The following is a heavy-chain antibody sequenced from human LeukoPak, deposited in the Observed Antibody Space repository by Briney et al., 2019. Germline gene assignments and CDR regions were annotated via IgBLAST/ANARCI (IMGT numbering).Heavy chain of an antibody. J-gene: IGHJ6*03. CDR3: AREPLVRTIFGVAHPIYYYYYYYMDV. D-gene: IGHD3-3*01. CDR2: INTNTGNP. V-gene: IGHV7-4-1*02. CDR1: GYTFTSYA. Sequence: GASVKVSCKASGYTFTSYAMNWVRQAPGQGLEWMGWINTNTGNPTYAQGFTGRFVFSLDTSVSTAYLQISSLKAEDTAVYYCAREPLVRTIFGVAHPIYYYYYYYMDVWGKGTTVTVSS.